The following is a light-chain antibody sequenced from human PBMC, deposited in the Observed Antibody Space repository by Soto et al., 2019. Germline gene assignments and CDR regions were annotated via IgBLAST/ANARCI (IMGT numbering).Light chain of an antibody. CDR3: SAYSDIHTKV. V-gene: IGLV2-14*03. Sequence: QSVLTQHTSVSGSPGQSITISCGGTISDVGAYIYVSWYQQFPGKAPKLILYEVNNRPSGVSNRFSGSKSDTTASLTISGLQPEDEADYYCSAYSDIHTKVLGTGTKVTVL. J-gene: IGLJ1*01. CDR2: EVN. CDR1: ISDVGAYIY.